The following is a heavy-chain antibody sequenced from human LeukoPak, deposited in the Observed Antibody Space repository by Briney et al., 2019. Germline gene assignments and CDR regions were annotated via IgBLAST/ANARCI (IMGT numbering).Heavy chain of an antibody. CDR2: IYYSGST. CDR1: GDSISSGDYY. J-gene: IGHJ4*02. D-gene: IGHD2-2*01. Sequence: SQTLSLTCTVSGDSISSGDYYWSWIRQPPGKGLEWIGYIYYSGSTYYNPSLKSRITISVHTSKNQFSLKLNSVTAADTAVYYCASAYCSSTNCYTFDYWGQGTLVTVSS. CDR3: ASAYCSSTNCYTFDY. V-gene: IGHV4-30-4*01.